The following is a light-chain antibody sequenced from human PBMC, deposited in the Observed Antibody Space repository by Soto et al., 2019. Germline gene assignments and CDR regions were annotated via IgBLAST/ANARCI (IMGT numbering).Light chain of an antibody. Sequence: EIVLTQSPATLSLSPGERATLSCRASQRVSSYLAWYQQKPGQAPRLLIYDASNRATGIPARFSGSGSGTDFTLTISSLEPEDFAVYYCQQRSNWPPRTFGPGTKVDIK. V-gene: IGKV3-11*01. J-gene: IGKJ3*01. CDR1: QRVSSY. CDR3: QQRSNWPPRT. CDR2: DAS.